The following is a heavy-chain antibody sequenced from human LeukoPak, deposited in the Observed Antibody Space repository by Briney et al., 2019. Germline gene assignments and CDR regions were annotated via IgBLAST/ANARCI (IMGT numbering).Heavy chain of an antibody. J-gene: IGHJ6*02. CDR1: GGSFSGYY. Sequence: SETLSLTCAVYGGSFSGYYWSWIRQPPGKGLEWIGEINHSGSTNYNPSLKSRVTISVDTSKNQFSLKLSSVTAADTAVYYCARVGYYDFWSGPYGMDVWAKGPRSPSP. D-gene: IGHD3-3*01. V-gene: IGHV4-34*01. CDR3: ARVGYYDFWSGPYGMDV. CDR2: INHSGST.